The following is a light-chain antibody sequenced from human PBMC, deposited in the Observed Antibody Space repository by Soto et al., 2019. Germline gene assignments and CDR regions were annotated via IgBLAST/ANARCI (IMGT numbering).Light chain of an antibody. Sequence: EIVLTQSPGTLSLSPGERATLSCRASQSVSSSYLAWYQQKPGQAPRLFIYGASIRATGIPDRFSGSGSGADFTLTISRLEPEDFAVDYCQQYGSSPYTFGQGTKLEIK. J-gene: IGKJ2*01. CDR2: GAS. V-gene: IGKV3-20*01. CDR1: QSVSSSY. CDR3: QQYGSSPYT.